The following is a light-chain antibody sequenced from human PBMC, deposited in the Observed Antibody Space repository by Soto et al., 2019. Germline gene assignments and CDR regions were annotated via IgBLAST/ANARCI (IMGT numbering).Light chain of an antibody. J-gene: IGKJ5*01. Sequence: DIVMTQSPLFLLLLWLPGESATLSCRASQTVSITYLTWYQQKPGQAPRLLIFGASKRATGIPDRFSGSGSGRDFTLTISGLXPEDFAVYYCQQYGSSPLISFGQGTRLEIK. CDR1: QTVSITY. CDR2: GAS. CDR3: QQYGSSPLIS. V-gene: IGKV3-20*01.